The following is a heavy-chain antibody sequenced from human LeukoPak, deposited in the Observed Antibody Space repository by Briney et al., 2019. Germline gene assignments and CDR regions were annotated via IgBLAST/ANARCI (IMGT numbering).Heavy chain of an antibody. CDR1: GFTFSSYE. V-gene: IGHV3-48*03. D-gene: IGHD3-10*02. J-gene: IGHJ6*04. CDR2: ISSSGSTI. Sequence: GGSLRLSCAASGFTFSSYEMNWVRQAPGKGLEWVSYISSSGSTIYYADSVKGRFTLSRDNAKNSLYLQMNSLRAEDTAVYYCAELGITMIGGVWGKGTTVTISS. CDR3: AELGITMIGGV.